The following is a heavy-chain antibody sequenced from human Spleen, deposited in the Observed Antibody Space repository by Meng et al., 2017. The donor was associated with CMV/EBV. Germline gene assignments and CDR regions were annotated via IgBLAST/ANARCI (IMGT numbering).Heavy chain of an antibody. Sequence: SGFTFSSYGMHWVRQAPGKGLEWVAVISYDGSNKYYADSVKGRFTISRDNSKNTLYLQMNSLRAEDTAVYYCARDRGGDIVVAGLDPWGQGTLVTVSS. V-gene: IGHV3-30*04. D-gene: IGHD2-2*01. CDR1: GFTFSSYG. CDR2: ISYDGSNK. CDR3: ARDRGGDIVVAGLDP. J-gene: IGHJ5*02.